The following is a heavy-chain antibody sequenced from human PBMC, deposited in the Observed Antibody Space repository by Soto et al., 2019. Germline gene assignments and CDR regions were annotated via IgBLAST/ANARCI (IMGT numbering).Heavy chain of an antibody. J-gene: IGHJ4*02. D-gene: IGHD1-20*01. CDR1: GFTFSSYP. CDR2: VSGSGGST. V-gene: IGHV3-23*01. CDR3: AKPPDYNWNDY. Sequence: GGSLRLSCAPSGFTFSSYPMTWVRQAPGKGLEWISAVSGSGGSTYYADSVKGRFTISRDNSKDTLYLQMNNLRAEDTAVYYCAKPPDYNWNDYWGQGTLVTVSS.